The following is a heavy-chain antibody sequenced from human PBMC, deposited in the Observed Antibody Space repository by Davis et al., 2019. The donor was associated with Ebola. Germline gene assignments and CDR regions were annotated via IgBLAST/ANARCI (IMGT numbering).Heavy chain of an antibody. D-gene: IGHD3-3*01. V-gene: IGHV4-34*01. CDR2: INHSGST. J-gene: IGHJ6*04. CDR3: ARGRLLEWPPTFYGLDV. CDR1: GGSFSGYY. Sequence: GSLRLSCAVYGGSFSGYYWSWIRQPPGKGLEWIGEINHSGSTNHNPSLQSRVIISIDTANKQISLKLSSVTAADTAVYYCARGRLLEWPPTFYGLDVWGKGTTVTVSS.